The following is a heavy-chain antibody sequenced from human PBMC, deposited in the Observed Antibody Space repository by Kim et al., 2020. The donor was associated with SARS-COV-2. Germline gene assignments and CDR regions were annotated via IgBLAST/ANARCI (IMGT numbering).Heavy chain of an antibody. CDR2: ISAYNGNT. V-gene: IGHV1-18*01. J-gene: IGHJ4*02. D-gene: IGHD1-20*01. CDR1: GYTFTSYG. CDR3: ARVSIPRLYNWNDGWGPDDY. Sequence: ASVKVSCKASGYTFTSYGISWVRQAPGQGLEWMGWISAYNGNTNYAQKLQGRVTMTTDTSTSTAYMELRRLRSDDTAVYYCARVSIPRLYNWNDGWGPDDYWGQGTLVTVSS.